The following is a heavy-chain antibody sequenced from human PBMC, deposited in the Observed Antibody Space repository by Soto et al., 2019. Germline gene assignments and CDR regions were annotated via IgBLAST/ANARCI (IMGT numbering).Heavy chain of an antibody. CDR1: GFTFSTYY. D-gene: IGHD2-2*01. CDR2: ISSDGNHK. J-gene: IGHJ6*02. Sequence: QVQLVESGGGVVQPGRSLRLSCAAAGFTFSTYYIHWVRQDPGKGLERVELISSDGNHKYYANSVKGRFTISRHNSKKALDMQMSSLRVADTAVYYCAKDGCSPTSCSTIYFSYNMDVGGQGTTVSVAS. V-gene: IGHV3-30*18. CDR3: AKDGCSPTSCSTIYFSYNMDV.